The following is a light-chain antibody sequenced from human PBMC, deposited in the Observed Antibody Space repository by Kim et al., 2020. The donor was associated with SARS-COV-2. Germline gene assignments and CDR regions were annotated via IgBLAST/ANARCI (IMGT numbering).Light chain of an antibody. CDR1: SSDVGGYKY. CDR3: SSYTSSSTLV. Sequence: GQSFTIACTGTSSDVGGYKYVSWYQQHPGKAPKLMIYDVSNRPSGVSNRFSGSKSGNTASLTISGLQAEDEADYYCSSYTSSSTLVFGTGTKVTVL. V-gene: IGLV2-14*03. J-gene: IGLJ1*01. CDR2: DVS.